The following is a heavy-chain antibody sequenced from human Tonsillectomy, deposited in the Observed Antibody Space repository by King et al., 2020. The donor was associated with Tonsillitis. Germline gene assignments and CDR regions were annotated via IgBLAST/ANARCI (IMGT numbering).Heavy chain of an antibody. V-gene: IGHV4-59*01. CDR2: INYSGST. D-gene: IGHD3-9*01. CDR3: ARDLDRSFDY. Sequence: VQLQESGPGLVKPSETLSLTCTVSGGSISSYYWSWIRQPPGKGLEWIGYINYSGSTNYNPSLKSRVTISVDTSKNQFSLKLTSVTAADTAVYYCARDLDRSFDYWGQGTLVTVSS. J-gene: IGHJ4*02. CDR1: GGSISSYY.